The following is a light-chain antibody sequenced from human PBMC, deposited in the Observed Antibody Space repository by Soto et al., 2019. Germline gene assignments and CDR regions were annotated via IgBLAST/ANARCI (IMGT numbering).Light chain of an antibody. CDR2: ASS. V-gene: IGLV2-14*01. J-gene: IGLJ1*01. CDR1: SSDVGSYNY. CDR3: SSYTIGSTLSV. Sequence: QSALTQPASVSGSPGQSITISCTGTSSDVGSYNYVSWYQQHPGKAPRLMIYASSNRPSGVSHRFSGSRSGNTASLTISGLQAEDEADYLCSSYTIGSTLSVFGSGTRSPS.